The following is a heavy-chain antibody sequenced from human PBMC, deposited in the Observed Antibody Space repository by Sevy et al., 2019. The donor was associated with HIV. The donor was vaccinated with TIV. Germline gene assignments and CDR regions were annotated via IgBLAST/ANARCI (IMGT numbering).Heavy chain of an antibody. V-gene: IGHV3-72*01. CDR3: AAVGASLGYFDI. J-gene: IGHJ2*01. CDR1: GFTFGDHY. Sequence: GGSLRLSCVASGFTFGDHYMDWVRQAPGKGLEWVGRIRNKVKSYTTEYAASVKGRFIVSRDDSKKFLYLQMNSLKTEDTAVYYCAAVGASLGYFDIWGRGTLVTVSS. CDR2: IRNKVKSYTT. D-gene: IGHD1-26*01.